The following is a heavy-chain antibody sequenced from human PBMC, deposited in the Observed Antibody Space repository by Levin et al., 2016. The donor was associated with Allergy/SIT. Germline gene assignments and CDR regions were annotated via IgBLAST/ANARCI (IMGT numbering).Heavy chain of an antibody. J-gene: IGHJ4*02. D-gene: IGHD2-15*01. CDR2: IYHSGNT. CDR3: ARDRKDSGTICNGGSCYPYYFDY. CDR1: GGSINSYY. V-gene: IGHV4-59*12. Sequence: SETLSLTCTVSGGSINSYYWSWVRQPPGKGLEWIGYIYHSGNTNYNPSLKSRVTISVDTSKNQFSLKLSSVTAADTAVYYCARDRKDSGTICNGGSCYPYYFDYWGQGTLVTVSS.